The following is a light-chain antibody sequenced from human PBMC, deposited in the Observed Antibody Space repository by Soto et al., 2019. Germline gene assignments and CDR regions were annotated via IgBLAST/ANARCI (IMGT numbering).Light chain of an antibody. CDR2: DVS. CDR1: SSDVGGYNY. Sequence: QSALTQPASVSGSPGQSITISCTGTSSDVGGYNYVSWYQHHPGKAPKLMIFDVSNRPSGVSNRFSGSKSGNTASLTISGLQAEDEADYYCSSYTASRTYVFGPGTKVTVL. CDR3: SSYTASRTYV. V-gene: IGLV2-14*03. J-gene: IGLJ1*01.